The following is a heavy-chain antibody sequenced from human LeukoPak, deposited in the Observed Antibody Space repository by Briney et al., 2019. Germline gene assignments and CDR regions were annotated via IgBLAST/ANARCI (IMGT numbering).Heavy chain of an antibody. D-gene: IGHD3-10*01. CDR1: GVSISSYY. Sequence: PSETLSLTCTVSGVSISSYYWSWIRQPPGKGLEWIGYIYYSGSTNYNPSLKSRVTISVDPSKNQFSLKLSSVTAADTAVYYCARDRYYYGSGSYYNDYYYMDVWGKGTTVTISS. CDR2: IYYSGST. J-gene: IGHJ6*03. CDR3: ARDRYYYGSGSYYNDYYYMDV. V-gene: IGHV4-59*01.